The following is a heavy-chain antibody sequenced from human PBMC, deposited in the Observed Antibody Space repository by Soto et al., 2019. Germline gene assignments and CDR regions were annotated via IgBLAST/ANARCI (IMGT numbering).Heavy chain of an antibody. CDR3: ARGVTTVNHYYYYGMDV. D-gene: IGHD4-17*01. J-gene: IGHJ6*02. Sequence: SETLSLTCPVSGGSISSYYWSWIRPPPGKGLEWIGYIYYSGSTNYNPSLKSRVTISVDTSKNQFSLRLSSVTAADTAVYYCARGVTTVNHYYYYGMDVWGQGTTVTVSS. CDR1: GGSISSYY. CDR2: IYYSGST. V-gene: IGHV4-59*01.